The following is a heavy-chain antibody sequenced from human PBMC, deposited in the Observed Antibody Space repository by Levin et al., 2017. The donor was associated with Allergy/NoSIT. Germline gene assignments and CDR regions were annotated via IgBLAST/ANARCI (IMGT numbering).Heavy chain of an antibody. J-gene: IGHJ4*02. Sequence: GGSLRLSCAASGFTFSSYAMHWVRQAPGKGLEWVAVISYDGSNKYYADSVKGRFTISRDNSKNTLYLQMNSLRAEDTAVYYCARDHAVAVAGDYWGQGTLVTVSS. D-gene: IGHD6-19*01. CDR1: GFTFSSYA. CDR2: ISYDGSNK. V-gene: IGHV3-30-3*01. CDR3: ARDHAVAVAGDY.